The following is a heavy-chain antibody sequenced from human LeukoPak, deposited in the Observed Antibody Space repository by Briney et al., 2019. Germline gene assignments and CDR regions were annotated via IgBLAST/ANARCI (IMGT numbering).Heavy chain of an antibody. J-gene: IGHJ4*02. CDR3: AKEAPGPVAGTVFDY. D-gene: IGHD6-19*01. V-gene: IGHV3-33*06. CDR1: GFTFSSYG. CDR2: IWYDGSNK. Sequence: GGSPRLSCAASGFTFSSYGMHWVRQAPGKGLEWVAVIWYDGSNKYHADSVKGRFTISRDNSKNTLYLQMNSLRVEDTAVYYRAKEAPGPVAGTVFDYWGQGTLVTVSS.